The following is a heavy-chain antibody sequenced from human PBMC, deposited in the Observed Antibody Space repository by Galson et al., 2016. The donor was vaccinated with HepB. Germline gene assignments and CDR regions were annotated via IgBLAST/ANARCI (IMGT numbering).Heavy chain of an antibody. J-gene: IGHJ6*02. CDR1: GFTFSDYN. D-gene: IGHD3-10*01. CDR2: ISRGARYI. Sequence: SLRLSCAASGFTFSDYNMNWVRKAPGKGLEWVSSISRGARYISYADSLKGRFTISRDNAKNSLYLQMNNLRAEDAAVYYCARALLWFGEDSDYGMDVWGQGTTVTVSS. V-gene: IGHV3-21*01. CDR3: ARALLWFGEDSDYGMDV.